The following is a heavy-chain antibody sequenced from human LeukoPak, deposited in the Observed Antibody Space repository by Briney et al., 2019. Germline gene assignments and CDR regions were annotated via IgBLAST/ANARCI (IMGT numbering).Heavy chain of an antibody. V-gene: IGHV4-39*01. J-gene: IGHJ4*02. CDR2: IYYSGNT. D-gene: IGHD5-12*01. CDR3: ARGLAQVDY. Sequence: SETLSLTCTVSGGSISSTRNYWGWIRQPPGEELEWIGTIYYSGNTYYNPSLKSRVTISVDTSKNQFSLRLTSVTVADTAVYYCARGLAQVDYWGQGTLVTVSS. CDR1: GGSISSTRNY.